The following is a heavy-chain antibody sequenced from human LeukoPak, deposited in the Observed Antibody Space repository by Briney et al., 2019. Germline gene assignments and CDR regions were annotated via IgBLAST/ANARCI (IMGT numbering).Heavy chain of an antibody. CDR3: ARDDCSSISCYHNWFDP. V-gene: IGHV3-7*01. CDR1: GFTFSSYW. J-gene: IGHJ5*02. Sequence: GGSLRPSCAASGFTFSSYWMSWVRQAPGKGLEWVANIKQGGSEKYYVDSVKGRFTISRDNAKNSLYLQMNSLRAEDTAVYYCARDDCSSISCYHNWFDPWGQGTLVTVSS. CDR2: IKQGGSEK. D-gene: IGHD2-2*01.